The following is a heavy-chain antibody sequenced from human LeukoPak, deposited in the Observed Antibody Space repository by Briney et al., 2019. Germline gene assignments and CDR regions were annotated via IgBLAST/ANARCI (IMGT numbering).Heavy chain of an antibody. J-gene: IGHJ4*02. CDR3: ARDVEGRFLEWDY. Sequence: PGGSLRLSCAASGFTFSSYAMSWVRQAPGRGLEWVSAISGSGGSTYYADSVKGRFTISRDNAKNSLYLQMNSLRAEDTAVYYCARDVEGRFLEWDYWGQGTLVTVSS. CDR2: ISGSGGST. CDR1: GFTFSSYA. V-gene: IGHV3-23*01. D-gene: IGHD3-3*01.